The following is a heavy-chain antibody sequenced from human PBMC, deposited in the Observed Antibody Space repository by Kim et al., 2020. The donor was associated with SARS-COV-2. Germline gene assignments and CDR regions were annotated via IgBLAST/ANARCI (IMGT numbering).Heavy chain of an antibody. CDR3: ARSLSYSLLYGMDV. Sequence: ADSVKGRFTISRHNSKNTLYLQMNSLRAEDTAVYYCARSLSYSLLYGMDVWGQGTTVTVSS. J-gene: IGHJ6*02. V-gene: IGHV3-53*04. D-gene: IGHD3-10*01.